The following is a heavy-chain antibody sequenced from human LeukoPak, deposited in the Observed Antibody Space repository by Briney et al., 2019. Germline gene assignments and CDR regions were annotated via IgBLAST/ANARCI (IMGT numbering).Heavy chain of an antibody. J-gene: IGHJ3*02. CDR3: ARGFDGLNAFDS. CDR2: IYYSRST. CDR1: GDSISSLDYY. V-gene: IGHV4-30-4*08. D-gene: IGHD3-9*01. Sequence: SETLSRTCSVSGDSISSLDYYWSWIRQPPGKGLGRIGYIYYSRSTSYNPSLKSRVTRPVDTSKNQYSLMLGSVTAGDTVVYYCARGFDGLNAFDSWGTRAMVTASS.